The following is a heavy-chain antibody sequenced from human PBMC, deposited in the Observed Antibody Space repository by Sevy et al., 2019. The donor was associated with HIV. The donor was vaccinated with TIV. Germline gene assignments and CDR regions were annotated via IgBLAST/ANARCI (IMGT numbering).Heavy chain of an antibody. D-gene: IGHD2-8*01. CDR2: FSFGCGRI. V-gene: IGHV3-23*01. J-gene: IGHJ4*02. CDR1: GFTFAKYS. Sequence: GESLKISCAASGFTFAKYSMSWVRQAPGKGLEWVSTFSFGCGRINYADSVKGRFTISRDDSKNTLFLQMNSLRAEDTAIYFCAREGCTQPHDYWGQGTLVTVSS. CDR3: AREGCTQPHDY.